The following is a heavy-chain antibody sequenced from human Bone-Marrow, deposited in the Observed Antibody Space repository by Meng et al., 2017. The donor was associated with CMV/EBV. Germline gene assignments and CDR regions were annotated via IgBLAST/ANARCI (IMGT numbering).Heavy chain of an antibody. Sequence: CAASGFTLRSYDMHWVPQAPGKGLEWVAVIWYDESNKYYADSVKGRFTISRDNSKSTLYLQMNSLRAEDTAVYYCAKGLTMIIVATDYWGQGTLVTVSS. CDR3: AKGLTMIIVATDY. D-gene: IGHD3-22*01. J-gene: IGHJ4*02. CDR2: IWYDESNK. CDR1: GFTLRSYD. V-gene: IGHV3-33*06.